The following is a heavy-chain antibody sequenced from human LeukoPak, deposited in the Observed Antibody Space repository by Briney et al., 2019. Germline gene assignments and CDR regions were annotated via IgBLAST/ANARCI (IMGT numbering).Heavy chain of an antibody. CDR3: ATGWYYDFWSGSLTIHDY. Sequence: GASVKVSCKVSGYTLTELSMHWVRQAPGKGFGWMGGFDPEDGETIYAQKFQGRVTMTEDTSTDTAYMELSSLRSEDTAVYYCATGWYYDFWSGSLTIHDYWGQGTLVTVSS. D-gene: IGHD3-3*01. CDR1: GYTLTELS. CDR2: FDPEDGET. V-gene: IGHV1-24*01. J-gene: IGHJ4*02.